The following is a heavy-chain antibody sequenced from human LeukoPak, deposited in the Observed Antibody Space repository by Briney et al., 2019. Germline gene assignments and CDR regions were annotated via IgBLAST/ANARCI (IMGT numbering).Heavy chain of an antibody. D-gene: IGHD2-21*01. J-gene: IGHJ4*02. CDR2: ITGSSDI. CDR1: GFTFSSYT. V-gene: IGHV3-69-1*02. CDR3: ARAIFRDY. Sequence: GGSLRLSCAASGFTFSSYTLNWVRQTPGKGLEWVSSITGSSDIYYADSVKGRFIISRDNAKNSLYLQMHNLRAEDTAVYYCARAIFRDYWGQGTLVTVSS.